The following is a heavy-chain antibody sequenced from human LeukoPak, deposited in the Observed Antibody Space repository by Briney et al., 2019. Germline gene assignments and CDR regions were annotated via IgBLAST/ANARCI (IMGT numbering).Heavy chain of an antibody. CDR1: GYTFTSYG. D-gene: IGHD5-12*01. Sequence: SVKVSCKASGYTFTSYGITWVRQAPGQGLEWMGLISTYNGNTNYAQNLQGRVTMPTDTSTSTAYMDLRSLRSDDTAVYYCARGRGSTSRYWGQGTLVTVSS. CDR3: ARGRGSTSRY. CDR2: ISTYNGNT. J-gene: IGHJ4*02. V-gene: IGHV1-18*01.